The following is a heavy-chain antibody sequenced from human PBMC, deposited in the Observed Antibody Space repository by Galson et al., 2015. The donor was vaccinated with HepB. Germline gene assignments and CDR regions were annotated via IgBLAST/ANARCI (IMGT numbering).Heavy chain of an antibody. D-gene: IGHD3-22*01. J-gene: IGHJ3*02. CDR2: ISSSSSYI. V-gene: IGHV3-21*01. CDR3: ARERGIVVVTTGAFDI. Sequence: SLRLSCAASGFTFSSYSMNWVRQAPGKGLEWVSSISSSSSYIYYADSVKGRFTISRDNAKNSLYLQMNSLRAEDTAVYYCARERGIVVVTTGAFDIWGQGTMVTVSS. CDR1: GFTFSSYS.